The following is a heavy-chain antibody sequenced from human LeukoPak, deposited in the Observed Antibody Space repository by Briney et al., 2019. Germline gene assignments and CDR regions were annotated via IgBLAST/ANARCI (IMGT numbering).Heavy chain of an antibody. Sequence: ASVKVSCEASGYTFTSYDINWVRQATGQGLEWMGWMNPNSGNTGYAQKFQGRVTMTRNTSISTAYMELSSLRSEDTAVYYCARGEYSSGWYGAYFDYWGQGTLVTVSS. D-gene: IGHD6-19*01. CDR1: GYTFTSYD. J-gene: IGHJ4*02. V-gene: IGHV1-8*01. CDR2: MNPNSGNT. CDR3: ARGEYSSGWYGAYFDY.